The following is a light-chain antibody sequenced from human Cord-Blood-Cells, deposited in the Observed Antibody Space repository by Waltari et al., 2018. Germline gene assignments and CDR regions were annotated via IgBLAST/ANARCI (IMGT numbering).Light chain of an antibody. J-gene: IGKJ2*01. CDR3: QQYNIYSYT. V-gene: IGKV1-5*03. CDR1: QSISSW. Sequence: DIQMTQSPSTLSASVGDRVTITCRANQSISSWLAWYQQKPGKAPKLLIYKASILESGVPSRFSGSGSGTEFTLTISSLQPDDFATYYCQQYNIYSYTFGQGTKLEIK. CDR2: KAS.